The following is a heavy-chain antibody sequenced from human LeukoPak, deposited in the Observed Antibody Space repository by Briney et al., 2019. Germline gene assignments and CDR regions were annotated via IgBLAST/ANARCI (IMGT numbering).Heavy chain of an antibody. Sequence: ASVKVSCKASGYTFTSYYMHWVRQAPGQGLEWMGIINPSGGSTSYAQKFQGRVTMTRDTSTSTVYMELSSQRSEDTAVYYCARSVLTTVTTVPEFDYWGQGTLVTVSS. CDR2: INPSGGST. J-gene: IGHJ4*02. CDR3: ARSVLTTVTTVPEFDY. D-gene: IGHD4-17*01. V-gene: IGHV1-46*01. CDR1: GYTFTSYY.